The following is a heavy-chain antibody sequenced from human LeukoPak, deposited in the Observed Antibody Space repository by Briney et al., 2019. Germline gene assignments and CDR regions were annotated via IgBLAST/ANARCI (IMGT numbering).Heavy chain of an antibody. V-gene: IGHV1-18*01. CDR2: ISGYNGNT. CDR3: ARQDHREGSAWDY. CDR1: GYTFSSYS. D-gene: IGHD1-14*01. J-gene: IGHJ4*02. Sequence: GASVKVSCKASGYTFSSYSISWVRQAPGQGLEWMGWISGYNGNTNYAQNFQGKVTMTTDTSTTTAYMELRSLRSDDTAVYYCARQDHREGSAWDYWGQGTLVTVSS.